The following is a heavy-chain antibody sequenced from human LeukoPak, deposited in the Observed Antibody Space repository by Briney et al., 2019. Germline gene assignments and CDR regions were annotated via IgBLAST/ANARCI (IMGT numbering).Heavy chain of an antibody. V-gene: IGHV3-66*04. CDR2: IYSGGNT. CDR1: GFTVSSNY. J-gene: IGHJ4*02. Sequence: GGSLRLSCAASGFTVSSNYMGWVRQAPGRGLEWVSVIYSGGNTYYADSVKGRFTISRDNSKNTLYLQVNSLRAEDTAVYYCARRVATDFHFDYWGQGTLVTVSS. D-gene: IGHD5-12*01. CDR3: ARRVATDFHFDY.